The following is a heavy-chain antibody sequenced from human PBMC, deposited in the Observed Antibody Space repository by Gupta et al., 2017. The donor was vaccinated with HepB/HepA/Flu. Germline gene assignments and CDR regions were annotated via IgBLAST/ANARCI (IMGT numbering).Heavy chain of an antibody. Sequence: EVQLVESGGGLVEPGGSLRLSCETSGFPFSEAYRHWVRPAPGKGLEWVGLIKRMTDGETTNYGAPVKGRFSISREDSKTTAYRRRNSRKTEDTGVYYCWGYETWGQGTLVTVSA. D-gene: IGHD3-16*01. CDR3: WGYET. CDR2: IKRMTDGETT. CDR1: GFPFSEAY. V-gene: IGHV3-15*05. J-gene: IGHJ5*02.